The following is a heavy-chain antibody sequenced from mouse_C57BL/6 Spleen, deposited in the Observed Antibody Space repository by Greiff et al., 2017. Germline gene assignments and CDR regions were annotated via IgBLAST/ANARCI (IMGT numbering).Heavy chain of an antibody. Sequence: VQLQQSGAELVRPGASVKLSCTASGFNIKDDYMHWVKQRPEQGLEWIGWIDPENGDTEYASKFQGKATITADTSSNTAYLQRSSLTSEDTAVYYCTTCDGYYWYFDVWGTGTTVTVSS. J-gene: IGHJ1*03. D-gene: IGHD2-3*01. CDR2: IDPENGDT. V-gene: IGHV14-4*01. CDR1: GFNIKDDY. CDR3: TTCDGYYWYFDV.